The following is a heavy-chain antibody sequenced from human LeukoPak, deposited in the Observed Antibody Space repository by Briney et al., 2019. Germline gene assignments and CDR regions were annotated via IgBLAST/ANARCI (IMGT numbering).Heavy chain of an antibody. CDR3: ARPPGDDAFDI. V-gene: IGHV5-51*01. J-gene: IGHJ3*02. D-gene: IGHD3-16*01. CDR1: GYRFTNYW. CDR2: IYPGDSDT. Sequence: GESLKISCKGSGYRFTNYWIGWVRQMPGKGLEWMGIIYPGDSDTRYSPSFQGQVTISADKSISTAYLQWSSLKASYTAMYYCARPPGDDAFDIWAKGTMVTVSS.